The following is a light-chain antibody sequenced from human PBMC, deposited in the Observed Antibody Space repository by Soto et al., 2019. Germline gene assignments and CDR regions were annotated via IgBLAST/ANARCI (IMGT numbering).Light chain of an antibody. Sequence: QLVLTQSPSASASLGASVKLTRTLSSGHSTYAIAWHQQQPEKGPRYLMKLDSDGSHSKGDGIPDRFSGSSSGAERYLTISSLQSEDEADYYCQTWATVPDWVFGGGTKLTVL. CDR2: LDSDGSH. V-gene: IGLV4-69*01. CDR1: SGHSTYA. CDR3: QTWATVPDWV. J-gene: IGLJ3*02.